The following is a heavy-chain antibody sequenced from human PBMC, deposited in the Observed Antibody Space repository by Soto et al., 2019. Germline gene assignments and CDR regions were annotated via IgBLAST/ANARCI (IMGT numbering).Heavy chain of an antibody. CDR3: ARHSSTWYYGDY. Sequence: SETLSLTCTVSGDSISTTDYSWGWIRQPPGKGLEWIASISYSGSTSYNPSLKSPVTISGDTSKNQFSLKLSSVTAADTAVYYCARHSSTWYYGDYWGQGTLVTVSS. CDR1: GDSISTTDYS. CDR2: ISYSGST. D-gene: IGHD6-13*01. V-gene: IGHV4-39*01. J-gene: IGHJ4*02.